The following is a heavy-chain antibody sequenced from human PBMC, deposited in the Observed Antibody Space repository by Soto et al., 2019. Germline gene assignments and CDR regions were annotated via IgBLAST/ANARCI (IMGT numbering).Heavy chain of an antibody. J-gene: IGHJ2*01. Sequence: QAQLVQSGAEVKKPGASVKVSCQAGGYTFADYGISWVRQAPGQGLEWMGGIGPYKGNTNYAQNLQDRVTMTTDTSTNTAYMELRSLRSDDTALYYCARCYCSVGSCYTCWHFDLWGRGTLLTVSS. CDR3: ARCYCSVGSCYTCWHFDL. V-gene: IGHV1-18*01. CDR2: IGPYKGNT. D-gene: IGHD2-15*01. CDR1: GYTFADYG.